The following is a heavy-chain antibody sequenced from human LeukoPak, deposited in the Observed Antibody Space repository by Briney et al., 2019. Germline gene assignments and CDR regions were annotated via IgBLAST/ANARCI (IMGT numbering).Heavy chain of an antibody. J-gene: IGHJ4*02. CDR1: GGSISSYY. D-gene: IGHD3-22*01. CDR2: IYYSGST. V-gene: IGHV4-59*08. CDR3: ARHRFYYDSSGGGGYFDY. Sequence: PSETLSLTCTVSGGSISSYYWSWIRQPPGKGLEWIGYIYYSGSTSYNPSLKSRVTISVDTSKKQFSLKLSSVTAADTAVYYCARHRFYYDSSGGGGYFDYWGQGILVTVSS.